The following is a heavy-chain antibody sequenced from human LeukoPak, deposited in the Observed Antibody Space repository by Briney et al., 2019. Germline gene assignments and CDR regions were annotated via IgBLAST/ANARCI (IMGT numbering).Heavy chain of an antibody. CDR3: AKVDPIVVVVAATPYFDY. CDR1: GFTFSDYY. J-gene: IGHJ4*02. V-gene: IGHV3-11*01. CDR2: ISSSGSTI. D-gene: IGHD2-15*01. Sequence: GGSLRLSCAASGFTFSDYYMSWIRQAPGKGLEWVSYISSSGSTIYYADSVKGRFTISRDNAKNSLYLQMNSLRAEDTAVYYCAKVDPIVVVVAATPYFDYWGQGTLVTVSS.